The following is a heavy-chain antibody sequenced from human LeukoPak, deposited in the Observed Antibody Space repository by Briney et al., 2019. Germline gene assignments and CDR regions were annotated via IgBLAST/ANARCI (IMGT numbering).Heavy chain of an antibody. CDR3: APIAAAGFDY. J-gene: IGHJ4*02. Sequence: GRSLRLSCAASGSTFSSYGMHWVRQAPGKGLEWVAVIWYDGSNKYFADSVKGRFTISRDNSKNTLYLQMNSLRAEDTAVYYCAPIAAAGFDYWGQGTLVTVSS. CDR1: GSTFSSYG. CDR2: IWYDGSNK. V-gene: IGHV3-33*01. D-gene: IGHD6-13*01.